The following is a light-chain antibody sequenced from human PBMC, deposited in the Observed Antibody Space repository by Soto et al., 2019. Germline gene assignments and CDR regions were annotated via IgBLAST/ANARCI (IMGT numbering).Light chain of an antibody. CDR3: HQYKNCLTCT. J-gene: IGKJ1*01. CDR2: GAS. CDR1: HSVDFF. V-gene: IGKV3-15*01. Sequence: VVSQSPATLSLYQGERATLSCRASHSVDFFLAWYQQKPGQPPRLLMYGASTRATGVPTRFSGSGSGTEFTLTISILQPEDFAIYYCHQYKNCLTCTFGHGTKVDIK.